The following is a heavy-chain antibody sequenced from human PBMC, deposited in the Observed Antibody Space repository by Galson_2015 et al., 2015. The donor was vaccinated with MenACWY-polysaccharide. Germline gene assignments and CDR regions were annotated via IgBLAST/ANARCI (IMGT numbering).Heavy chain of an antibody. D-gene: IGHD3-22*01. Sequence: SVKVSGEASGYTVCSYEINWVRQTPGQGLEWMGWMNPSSGKTGYAQMFQGRVTMTKNTSMRIAYMELSSLRAEDTAVYYCARWGKYYYDSSGYFNWFDPWVQRTLVTVSS. CDR2: MNPSSGKT. CDR1: GYTVCSYE. CDR3: ARWGKYYYDSSGYFNWFDP. V-gene: IGHV1-8*01. J-gene: IGHJ5*02.